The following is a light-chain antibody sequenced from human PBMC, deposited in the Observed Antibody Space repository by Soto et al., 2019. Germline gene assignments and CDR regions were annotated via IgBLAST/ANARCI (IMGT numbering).Light chain of an antibody. CDR3: QQYAESPLS. Sequence: EIVLTQSPGTLSLSPGERATLSCRASQSVGRNYLAWYQQKPGQAPRLLIHAASSRATGIPDTFSGSGSETDFILTISRLEPEDFAVYYCQQYAESPLSFGGGTKVDIK. CDR2: AAS. CDR1: QSVGRNY. J-gene: IGKJ4*01. V-gene: IGKV3-20*01.